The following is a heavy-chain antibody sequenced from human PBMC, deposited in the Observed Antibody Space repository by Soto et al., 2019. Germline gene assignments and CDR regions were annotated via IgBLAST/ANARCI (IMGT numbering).Heavy chain of an antibody. CDR2: ISAYDGNT. J-gene: IGHJ6*02. V-gene: IGHV1-18*01. Sequence: QVQLVQSGAEVKKPGASVKVSCKASGYTFTSYGISWVRQAPGQGLEWLGWISAYDGNTNYAQSLHGRVCMTTDTSTRTAYMELRSLRSDDTAVYYCARGGYYDSSGSRNYYYYGMNVWGQGTTVTVSS. CDR1: GYTFTSYG. D-gene: IGHD3-22*01. CDR3: ARGGYYDSSGSRNYYYYGMNV.